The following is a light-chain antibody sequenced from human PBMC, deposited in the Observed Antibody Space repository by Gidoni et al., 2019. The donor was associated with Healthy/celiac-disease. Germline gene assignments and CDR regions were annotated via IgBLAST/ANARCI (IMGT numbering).Light chain of an antibody. CDR1: QSVLYSSNNKND. Sequence: DIVMTQSPHSLAVSLGERATINCKSSQSVLYSSNNKNDLAWYQQKPGQHPKLLIYWASTRESGFPDRFSGSGSGTDFTLTISSLQAEDVAVYYCQQYYSTPLTFGGGTKVEIK. J-gene: IGKJ4*01. V-gene: IGKV4-1*01. CDR2: WAS. CDR3: QQYYSTPLT.